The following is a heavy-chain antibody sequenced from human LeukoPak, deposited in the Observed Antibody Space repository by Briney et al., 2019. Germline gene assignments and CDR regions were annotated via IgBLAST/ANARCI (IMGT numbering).Heavy chain of an antibody. Sequence: GGSLRLSCAASGFTFDDYAMHWVRQAPGKGLEWVSGISWSSGTIGYADSVKGRFTISRDNAKNSLYLQMNSLRAEDTALYYCAKGRAVLGPHSVDYWGQGTLVTVSS. V-gene: IGHV3-9*01. CDR2: ISWSSGTI. CDR3: AKGRAVLGPHSVDY. J-gene: IGHJ4*02. CDR1: GFTFDDYA. D-gene: IGHD6-19*01.